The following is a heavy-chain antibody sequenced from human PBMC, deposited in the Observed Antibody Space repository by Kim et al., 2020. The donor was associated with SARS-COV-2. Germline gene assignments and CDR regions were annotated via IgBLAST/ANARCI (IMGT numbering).Heavy chain of an antibody. CDR1: VATMSTGAYY. J-gene: IGHJ6*03. V-gene: IGHV4-31*01. Sequence: TLSLTCNVSVATMSTGAYYWSWVRQRPGQGLEWIGYIYYTGTTYYSPSLKSHETLSIDLVNSHFYLRLTSVTAADTAEYYCVTASNRLASGSRPSYFYMVVWGKGTKDTVYS. CDR2: IYYTGTT. D-gene: IGHD3-10*01. CDR3: VTASNRLASGSRPSYFYMVV.